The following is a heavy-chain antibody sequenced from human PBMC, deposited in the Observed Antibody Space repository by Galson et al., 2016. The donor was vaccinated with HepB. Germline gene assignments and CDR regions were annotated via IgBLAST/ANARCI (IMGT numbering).Heavy chain of an antibody. CDR2: IYYSGST. V-gene: IGHV4-31*03. J-gene: IGHJ6*02. CDR1: GGSIISGGYY. Sequence: CTVSGGSIISGGYYWSWIRQHPGKGLEWIGYIYYSGSTHYNPSLKSRVTISVDTSKNQFSLRLSSVSAPDTAVYYCARAPCSGGSCYSYYQYYYGIDVWGQGATVTVSS. CDR3: ARAPCSGGSCYSYYQYYYGIDV. D-gene: IGHD2-15*01.